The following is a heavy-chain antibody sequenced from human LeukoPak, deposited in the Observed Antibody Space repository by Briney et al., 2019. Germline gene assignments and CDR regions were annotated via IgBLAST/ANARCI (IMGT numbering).Heavy chain of an antibody. CDR3: ARAPDRIRFDP. D-gene: IGHD1-14*01. J-gene: IGHJ5*02. V-gene: IGHV4-34*01. CDR1: GGSLRADF. CDR2: IHPGGST. Sequence: SETLSLTCAVYGGSLRADFWSWIRQPPGKGLEWIGDIHPGGSTKYNPSLESRVAISVDTSKNQFSLRLTSVTAADTAVYYCARAPDRIRFDPWGQGALVTVSS.